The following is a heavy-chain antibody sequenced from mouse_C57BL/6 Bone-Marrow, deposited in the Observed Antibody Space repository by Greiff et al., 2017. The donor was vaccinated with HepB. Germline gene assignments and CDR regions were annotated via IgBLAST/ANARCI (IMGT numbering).Heavy chain of an antibody. V-gene: IGHV1-26*01. J-gene: IGHJ2*01. Sequence: EVQLQQSGPELVKPGASVKISCKASGYTFTDYYMNWVKQSHGKSLEWIGDINPNNGGTSYNQKFKGKATLTVDKSSSTAYMELRSLTSEDSAVYYCARCVSTMVSFDYWGQGTTLTVSS. CDR2: INPNNGGT. CDR1: GYTFTDYY. CDR3: ARCVSTMVSFDY. D-gene: IGHD2-2*01.